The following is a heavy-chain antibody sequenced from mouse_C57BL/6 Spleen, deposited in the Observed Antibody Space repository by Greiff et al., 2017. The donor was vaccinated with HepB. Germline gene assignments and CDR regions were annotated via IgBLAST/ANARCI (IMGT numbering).Heavy chain of an antibody. J-gene: IGHJ3*01. D-gene: IGHD2-4*01. Sequence: EVQLQQSGPELVKPGASVKISCKASGYTFTDYYMNWVKQSHGKSLEWIGDINPNNGGTSYNQKFKGTANLTVDKSSSTAYMELRSLTSEDSAVYYCARIYYDYDAFAYWGQGTLVTVSA. CDR2: INPNNGGT. CDR1: GYTFTDYY. CDR3: ARIYYDYDAFAY. V-gene: IGHV1-26*01.